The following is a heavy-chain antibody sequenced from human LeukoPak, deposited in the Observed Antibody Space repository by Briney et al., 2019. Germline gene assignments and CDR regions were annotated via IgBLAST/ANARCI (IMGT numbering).Heavy chain of an antibody. CDR2: IYNSENT. V-gene: IGHV4-61*01. CDR3: ARNRLYASASGDFDR. Sequence: SQTLSLTCSDSGGSLSSGYYYWTWIRHHPGKGRECIVYIYNSENTNYNPALNSRVTMSVDTSKNQFSLKLNSVTAADTAVYYCARNRLYASASGDFDRWGQGTLVTVSS. J-gene: IGHJ4*02. CDR1: GGSLSSGYYY. D-gene: IGHD3-10*01.